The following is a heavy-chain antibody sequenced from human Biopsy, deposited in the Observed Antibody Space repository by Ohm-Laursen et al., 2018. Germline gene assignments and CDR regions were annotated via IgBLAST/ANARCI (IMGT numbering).Heavy chain of an antibody. CDR3: ARGSNDFGGLYFPR. CDR2: ISYTGYT. J-gene: IGHJ4*02. CDR1: GGSFTGHY. D-gene: IGHD4-23*01. V-gene: IGHV4-59*11. Sequence: GTLSLTCTVSGGSFTGHYWSWIRQPPGKELEWIRHISYTGYTSYNASLKSRVTISVDTSRNHFSLRLSSLTAADTAVYYCARGSNDFGGLYFPRWGQGTLLTVSS.